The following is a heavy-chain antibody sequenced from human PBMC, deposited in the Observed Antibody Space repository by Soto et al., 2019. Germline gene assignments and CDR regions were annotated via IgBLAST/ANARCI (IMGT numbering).Heavy chain of an antibody. Sequence: QVQLEESGPGLVKPSETLSLTCTVSGGSIINYYWSWIRQPPGKGLEWIGYVYYTGSTKYNPSLESRVAISVDTSRNQFSLKLGSVSAAGTALYYCVRHCSGGSCFSSFDYWGQGTLVTVSS. D-gene: IGHD2-15*01. V-gene: IGHV4-59*08. J-gene: IGHJ4*02. CDR3: VRHCSGGSCFSSFDY. CDR2: VYYTGST. CDR1: GGSIINYY.